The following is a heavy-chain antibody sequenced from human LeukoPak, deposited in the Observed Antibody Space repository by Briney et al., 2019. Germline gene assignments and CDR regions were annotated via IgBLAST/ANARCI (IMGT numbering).Heavy chain of an antibody. D-gene: IGHD2/OR15-2a*01. CDR1: GYSFIGYY. V-gene: IGHV1-2*02. Sequence: ASVKVSCKASGYSFIGYYMHRVRQAPGQGLEWMGWINPNSGGTVYAQKFQGRVTMTRDTSISTAYMELSSLTSDDTAVYYCAREIYPVPFDFWGQGTLVTVSS. CDR2: INPNSGGT. J-gene: IGHJ4*02. CDR3: AREIYPVPFDF.